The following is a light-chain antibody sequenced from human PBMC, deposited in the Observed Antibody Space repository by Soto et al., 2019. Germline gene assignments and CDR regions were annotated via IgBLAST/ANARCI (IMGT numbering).Light chain of an antibody. CDR3: QQYTNGLSIT. CDR2: GAS. V-gene: IGKV3-15*01. CDR1: KSVRGK. J-gene: IGKJ5*01. Sequence: KPSPATXSANHTERAPHSWRVSKSVRGKLAWYQKRHGQPNXLXXXGASSRDNGIQARFSGSGSGKELTLSISTWQSEDFGGYYCQQYTNGLSITFDDGTRLEI.